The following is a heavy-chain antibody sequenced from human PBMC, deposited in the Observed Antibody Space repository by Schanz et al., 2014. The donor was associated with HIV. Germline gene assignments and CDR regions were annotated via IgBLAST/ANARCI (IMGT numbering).Heavy chain of an antibody. Sequence: QVQLVQSGAEVKKPGASVKVSCKASGYTFTSYGINWVRQAPGQGLEWMGWISAYNGNTKYAQKLPGRVTMTTATSTRTAYMDLRSLRSDDTAVYYCARGAAEMATMTPWRYWGQGTLVTVSS. CDR3: ARGAAEMATMTPWRY. V-gene: IGHV1-18*01. J-gene: IGHJ4*02. D-gene: IGHD5-12*01. CDR2: ISAYNGNT. CDR1: GYTFTSYG.